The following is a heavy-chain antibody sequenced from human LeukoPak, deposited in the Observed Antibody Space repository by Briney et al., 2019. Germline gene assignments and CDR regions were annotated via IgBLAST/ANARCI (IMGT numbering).Heavy chain of an antibody. Sequence: SETLSLTCAVYGGSFSGYYWSWIRQPPGQGLEWIGEINPSGSTNYNPPLKSRVTISVDTSKNQFSLKLSSVTAADTAVYYWARLTGYSNYGRFDYWGQGTLVTVSS. D-gene: IGHD4-11*01. CDR3: ARLTGYSNYGRFDY. CDR2: INPSGST. J-gene: IGHJ4*02. V-gene: IGHV4-34*01. CDR1: GGSFSGYY.